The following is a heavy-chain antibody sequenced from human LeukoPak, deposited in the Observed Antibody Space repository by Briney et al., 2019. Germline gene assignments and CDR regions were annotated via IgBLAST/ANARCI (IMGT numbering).Heavy chain of an antibody. D-gene: IGHD1-26*01. CDR1: GFTFEEHG. Sequence: GGSLSLSCATSGFTFEEHGLSWVRQPPGKGLEWVSRINWNGGRTGYSDSVKGRSTISRDDAKKSVHLQMNSLRVEDTAVYYCVRGEGRGGWFDPWGQGILVTVSS. J-gene: IGHJ5*02. CDR2: INWNGGRT. V-gene: IGHV3-20*04. CDR3: VRGEGRGGWFDP.